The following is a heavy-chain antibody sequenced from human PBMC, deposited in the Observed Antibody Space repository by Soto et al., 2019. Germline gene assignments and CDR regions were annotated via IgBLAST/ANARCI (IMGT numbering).Heavy chain of an antibody. CDR3: ARAAYSGYDEWGPPLYYYGMDV. Sequence: QVQLVQSGAEVKKPGSSVKVSCKASGGTFSSYAISWVRQAPGQGLEWMGGIIPIFGTANYAQKFQGRVTITADESTSTAYMELSSLRSEDTAVYYCARAAYSGYDEWGPPLYYYGMDVWGQGTTVTVSS. V-gene: IGHV1-69*12. CDR1: GGTFSSYA. D-gene: IGHD5-12*01. J-gene: IGHJ6*02. CDR2: IIPIFGTA.